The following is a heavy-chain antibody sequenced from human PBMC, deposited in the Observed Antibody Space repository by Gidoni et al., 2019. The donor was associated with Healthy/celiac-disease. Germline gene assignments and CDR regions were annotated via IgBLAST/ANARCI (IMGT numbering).Heavy chain of an antibody. V-gene: IGHV3-48*03. J-gene: IGHJ6*02. CDR1: GFTFSSYE. CDR2: ISSSGSTI. Sequence: EVQLVESGGGLVQPGGSLRLSCPAYGFTFSSYEMNWVRQAPGKGLEWVSYISSSGSTIYYADSVKGRFTISRDNAKNSLYLQMNSLRAEDTAVYYCARNSGYDSVYYYYYYGMDVWGQGTTVTVSS. CDR3: ARNSGYDSVYYYYYYGMDV. D-gene: IGHD5-12*01.